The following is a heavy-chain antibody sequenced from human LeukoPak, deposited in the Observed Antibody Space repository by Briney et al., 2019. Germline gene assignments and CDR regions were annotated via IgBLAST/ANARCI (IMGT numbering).Heavy chain of an antibody. Sequence: GRSLRLSCAASGFTFSSYGMHWVRQAPGKGLEWVAVISYDGSNEYYADSAKGRFTISRDNSKNTLYLQMNSLTPEDTAVYYCAKGVVVVATYFHHWGQGTLVTVSS. CDR2: ISYDGSNE. CDR1: GFTFSSYG. V-gene: IGHV3-30*18. CDR3: AKGVVVVATYFHH. D-gene: IGHD2-15*01. J-gene: IGHJ1*01.